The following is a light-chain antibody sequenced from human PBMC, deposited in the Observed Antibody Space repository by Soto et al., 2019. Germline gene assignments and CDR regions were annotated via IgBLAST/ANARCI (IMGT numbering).Light chain of an antibody. V-gene: IGLV3-21*04. J-gene: IGLJ3*02. CDR3: QVWDTTSDPEGV. CDR2: YDR. CDR1: NIGSKS. Sequence: SYELTQPPSLSETPGKTATITCGGSNIGSKSVNWYQQKPGQAPVMIMFYDRVRPSGIPARFSGSNSGNTATLTISGVEVGEEADYYCQVWDTTSDPEGVFGGGTKLTVL.